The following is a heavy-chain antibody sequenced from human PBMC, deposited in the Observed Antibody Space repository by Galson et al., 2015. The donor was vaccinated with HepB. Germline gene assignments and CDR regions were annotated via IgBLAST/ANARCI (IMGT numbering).Heavy chain of an antibody. CDR2: ISSSSSTI. V-gene: IGHV3-48*02. CDR1: GFTFSSYS. Sequence: SLRLSCAASGFTFSSYSMNWVRQAPGKGLEWVSYISSSSSTIYYADSVKGRFTISRDNAKNSLYLQMNSLRDEDTAVYYCARDPAQYQLLIEDYYYGMDVWGQGTPVTVSS. J-gene: IGHJ6*02. CDR3: ARDPAQYQLLIEDYYYGMDV. D-gene: IGHD2-2*01.